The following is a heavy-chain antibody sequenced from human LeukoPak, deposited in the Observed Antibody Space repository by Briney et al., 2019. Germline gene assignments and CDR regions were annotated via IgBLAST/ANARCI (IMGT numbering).Heavy chain of an antibody. J-gene: IGHJ4*02. Sequence: PSQTLSLTCAISGDSVSSSSSAWSWIRQSPSRGLEWLGRTYYRSKWHNDYAESVKSRITINPDTSKNEFSLQLNSVTPEDTAVYYCARNLRPDFDYWGQGTPVTVSS. CDR2: TYYRSKWHN. CDR3: ARNLRPDFDY. CDR1: GDSVSSSSSA. V-gene: IGHV6-1*01.